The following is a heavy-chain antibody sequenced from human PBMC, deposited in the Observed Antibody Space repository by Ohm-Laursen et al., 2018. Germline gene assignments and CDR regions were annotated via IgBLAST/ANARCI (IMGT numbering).Heavy chain of an antibody. CDR2: ISGSGGNT. Sequence: GSLILSCTASGFTFSNYAMSWVRQAPGKGLEWVSGISGSGGNTYYTDSVKGRFTISRDNSKNTVSLQMNSLRAEDTAVYYCAKVGGSSSSSSWSADYYGMDVCGQGITVTVSS. D-gene: IGHD6-13*01. CDR3: AKVGGSSSSSSWSADYYGMDV. J-gene: IGHJ6*02. CDR1: GFTFSNYA. V-gene: IGHV3-23*01.